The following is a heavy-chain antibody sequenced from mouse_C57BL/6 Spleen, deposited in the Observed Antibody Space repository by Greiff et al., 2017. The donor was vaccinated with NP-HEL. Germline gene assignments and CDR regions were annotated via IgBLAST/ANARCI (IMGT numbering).Heavy chain of an antibody. Sequence: QVQLQQSDAELVKPGASVKISCKVSGYTFTDHTIHWMKQRPEQGLEWIGYIYPRDGSTKYNEKFKGKATLTADKSSSTAYMQLNSLTSEDAAVDFCARSPYYYGSPYYFDYWGQGTTLTVSS. CDR2: IYPRDGST. J-gene: IGHJ2*01. V-gene: IGHV1-78*01. CDR1: GYTFTDHT. D-gene: IGHD1-1*01. CDR3: ARSPYYYGSPYYFDY.